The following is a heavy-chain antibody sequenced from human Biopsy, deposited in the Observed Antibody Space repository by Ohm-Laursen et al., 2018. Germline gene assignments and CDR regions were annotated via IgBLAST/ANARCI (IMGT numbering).Heavy chain of an antibody. CDR1: GGSISSDY. CDR3: ARATNSTGWPYYYFYGLDV. D-gene: IGHD2/OR15-2a*01. J-gene: IGHJ6*02. Sequence: ETLSLTCSVSGGSISSDYWSWIRQTPGKGLEWIGYIYYSGSTNYNPSLKSRVTISVDTSKNQFSLRLNSVTAADTAVYYCARATNSTGWPYYYFYGLDVWGLGTTVTVSS. CDR2: IYYSGST. V-gene: IGHV4-59*01.